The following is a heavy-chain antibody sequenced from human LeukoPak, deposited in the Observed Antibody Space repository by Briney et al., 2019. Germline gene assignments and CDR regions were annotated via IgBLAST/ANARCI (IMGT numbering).Heavy chain of an antibody. D-gene: IGHD1-1*01. Sequence: PGGSLRLSCGASGFTLSSYSMDWVRQAPGKGLEWVSHINSGSSTIYYADSVQGRFTISRDNAGNSLYLQMNSLRAEDTAVYYCARVLLERPGIDSFDIWGQGTMVTVSS. V-gene: IGHV3-48*01. CDR1: GFTLSSYS. CDR3: ARVLLERPGIDSFDI. J-gene: IGHJ3*02. CDR2: INSGSSTI.